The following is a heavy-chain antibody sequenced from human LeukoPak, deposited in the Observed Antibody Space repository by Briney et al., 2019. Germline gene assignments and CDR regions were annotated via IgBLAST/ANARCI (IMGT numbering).Heavy chain of an antibody. CDR1: GFTFSSYA. Sequence: GGSLRLSCAASGFTFSSYAMSWVRQAPGKGLEWVSTISGSGANTYYADSVKGRFTISRDNAKNSLYLQMNSLRAEDTAVYYCARLSYCSSTSCYDYYGMDVWGQGTTVTVSS. V-gene: IGHV3-23*01. CDR2: ISGSGANT. D-gene: IGHD2-2*01. J-gene: IGHJ6*02. CDR3: ARLSYCSSTSCYDYYGMDV.